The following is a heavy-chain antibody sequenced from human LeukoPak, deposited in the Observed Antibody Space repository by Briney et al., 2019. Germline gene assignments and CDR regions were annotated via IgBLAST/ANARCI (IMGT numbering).Heavy chain of an antibody. V-gene: IGHV4-30-4*08. CDR3: ARWVCSSTSCYWHDGFDI. CDR2: IYYSGST. Sequence: SETLSLTCTVSGGSISSGDYYWSWIRQPPGKGLEWIGYIYYSGSTYYNPSLKSRVSISVDTSKNQFSLKLSSVTAADTAVYYCARWVCSSTSCYWHDGFDIWGQGTMVTVSS. J-gene: IGHJ3*02. D-gene: IGHD2-2*01. CDR1: GGSISSGDYY.